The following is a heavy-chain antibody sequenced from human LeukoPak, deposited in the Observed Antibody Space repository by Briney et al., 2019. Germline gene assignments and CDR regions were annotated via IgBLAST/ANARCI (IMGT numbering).Heavy chain of an antibody. CDR2: ITDTGGLT. CDR3: ARVPIDNWNDHYFDY. Sequence: GGSLRLSCAASGFTFSSYAMSWVRQAPGKGLQWVSTITDTGGLTYYPDSVKGRFTISRDNSKNTLYVQMNSLRAEDTAVYYCARVPIDNWNDHYFDYWGQGTLVTVSS. CDR1: GFTFSSYA. J-gene: IGHJ4*02. D-gene: IGHD1-20*01. V-gene: IGHV3-23*01.